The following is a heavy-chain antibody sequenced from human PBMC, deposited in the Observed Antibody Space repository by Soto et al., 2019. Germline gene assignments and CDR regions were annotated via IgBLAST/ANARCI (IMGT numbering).Heavy chain of an antibody. V-gene: IGHV4-59*08. J-gene: IGHJ6*03. CDR2: IYYSGST. D-gene: IGHD3-3*01. CDR3: ARHPSYDFWSGPPINYYYMDV. CDR1: GGSISSYY. Sequence: PSETLSLTCTVSGGSISSYYWSWIRQPPGKGLEWIGYIYYSGSTNYNPSLKSRVTISVDTSKNQFSLKLSSVTAADTAVYYCARHPSYDFWSGPPINYYYMDVWGKGTTVTVSS.